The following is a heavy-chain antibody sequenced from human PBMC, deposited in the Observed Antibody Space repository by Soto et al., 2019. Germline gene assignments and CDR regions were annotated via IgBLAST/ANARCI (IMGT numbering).Heavy chain of an antibody. D-gene: IGHD3-22*01. V-gene: IGHV4-61*08. CDR1: GGSISSGDYY. J-gene: IGHJ5*02. CDR2: VRDTGST. Sequence: SETLSLTCTVSGGSISSGDYYWTWIRQPPGKGLEWIGYVRDTGSTNYNPSLKSRVTISIDTSRNQFSLSLSSVTAADTAVYFCARYSPPKKTYDSNPGWFDPWGQGTLVTVSS. CDR3: ARYSPPKKTYDSNPGWFDP.